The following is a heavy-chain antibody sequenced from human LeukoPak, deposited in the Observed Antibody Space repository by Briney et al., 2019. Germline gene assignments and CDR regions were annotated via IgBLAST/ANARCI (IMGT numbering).Heavy chain of an antibody. CDR3: AKHYDSSGYYQEAYNWFDP. CDR2: INHSGST. J-gene: IGHJ5*02. V-gene: IGHV4-34*01. CDR1: GGSFSGYY. Sequence: SETLSLTCAVYGGSFSGYYWSWIRQPPGKGLEWIGEINHSGSTNYNPSLKSRVTISVDTSKNQFSLKLSSVTAADTAVYYCAKHYDSSGYYQEAYNWFDPWGQGTLVTVSS. D-gene: IGHD3-22*01.